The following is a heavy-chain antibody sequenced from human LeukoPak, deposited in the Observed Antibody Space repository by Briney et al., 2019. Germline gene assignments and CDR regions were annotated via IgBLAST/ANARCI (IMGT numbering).Heavy chain of an antibody. Sequence: SETLSLTCAVYGGFYSCYYWSWIRQPPGKGLEWIGEINHSGSTNYNPSLKSRITISVDTSKNEFSLKLSSVTDADAAVYYCATSRWVISFFGESAEYFQHWGKGTLVTVSS. J-gene: IGHJ1*01. D-gene: IGHD2-21*01. CDR1: GGFYSCYY. CDR3: ATSRWVISFFGESAEYFQH. CDR2: INHSGST. V-gene: IGHV4-34*01.